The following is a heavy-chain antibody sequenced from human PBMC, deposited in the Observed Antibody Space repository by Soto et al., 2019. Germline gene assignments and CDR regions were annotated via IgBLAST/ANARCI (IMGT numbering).Heavy chain of an antibody. CDR2: IIPIFGTA. CDR1: GGTFSSYA. V-gene: IGHV1-69*13. D-gene: IGHD3-10*01. Sequence: VASVKVSCKASGGTFSSYAISWVRQAPGQGLEWMGGIIPIFGTANYAQKFQGRVTITADESTSTAYMELSSLRSEDTAVYYCARDWARGLAMDKGAVDYYGMDVWGQGTTVTVSS. J-gene: IGHJ6*02. CDR3: ARDWARGLAMDKGAVDYYGMDV.